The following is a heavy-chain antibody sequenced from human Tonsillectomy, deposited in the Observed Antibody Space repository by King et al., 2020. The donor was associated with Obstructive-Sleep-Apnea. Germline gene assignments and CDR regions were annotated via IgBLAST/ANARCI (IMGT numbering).Heavy chain of an antibody. J-gene: IGHJ4*02. V-gene: IGHV3-30*02. CDR3: ASSAAGLFKLELL. CDR2: IRYDGSNK. D-gene: IGHD6-13*01. CDR1: GFTFSIHG. Sequence: VQLVESGGGVVQPGRSLRLSCAASGFTFSIHGMHLVRQAPGKGLQWVAFIRYDGSNKYFAYSVKGRFTISRDNSKNTLYLQMNSLRAEDTAVYYCASSAAGLFKLELLWGQGTLVTVSS.